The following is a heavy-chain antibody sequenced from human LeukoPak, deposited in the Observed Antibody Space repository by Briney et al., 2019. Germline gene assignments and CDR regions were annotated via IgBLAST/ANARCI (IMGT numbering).Heavy chain of an antibody. J-gene: IGHJ4*02. V-gene: IGHV3-9*01. CDR3: AKDRKPTYYYGSTLGY. CDR2: IDWNSGRI. CDR1: GFTIHDHA. D-gene: IGHD3-10*01. Sequence: PGGSLRLSCVGSGFTIHDHAMHWVRQAPGKGLEWVSGIDWNSGRIGYADSVKGRFTISRDNAKNSLYLQMNSLRAEDTALYYCAKDRKPTYYYGSTLGYWGQGTLVTVSS.